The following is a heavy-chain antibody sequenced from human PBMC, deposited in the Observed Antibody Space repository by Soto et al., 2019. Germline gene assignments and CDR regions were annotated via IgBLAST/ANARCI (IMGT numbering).Heavy chain of an antibody. Sequence: QVQLQESGPGLVKPSQTLSLTCTVSVGSISSGGYYWSGIRQHPGKGLEWIGYIYYSGGTYYNPSLKSRVTISVDPSKNQFSLKLSSVTAADTAVYYCAREARVFLGRWFDPWGQGTLVTVSS. J-gene: IGHJ5*02. CDR3: AREARVFLGRWFDP. CDR1: VGSISSGGYY. V-gene: IGHV4-31*03. CDR2: IYYSGGT. D-gene: IGHD6-6*01.